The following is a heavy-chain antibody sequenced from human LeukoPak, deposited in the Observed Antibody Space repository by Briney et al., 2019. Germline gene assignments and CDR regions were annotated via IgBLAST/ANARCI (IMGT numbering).Heavy chain of an antibody. V-gene: IGHV3-21*01. CDR2: ISSSSSYI. Sequence: GGSLRLSCAASGFTFSSYSMNWVRQAPGKGLEWVSSISSSSSYIYYADSVKGRFTISRDNAKNSLYLQMNSLRAEDTAVYYCARASYCSSTSCYRNWFDPWGQGTLVTVSS. J-gene: IGHJ5*02. CDR1: GFTFSSYS. CDR3: ARASYCSSTSCYRNWFDP. D-gene: IGHD2-2*01.